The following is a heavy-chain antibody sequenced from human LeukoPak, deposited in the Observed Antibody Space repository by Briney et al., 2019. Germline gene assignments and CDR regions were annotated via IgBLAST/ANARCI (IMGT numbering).Heavy chain of an antibody. V-gene: IGHV3-7*01. D-gene: IGHD3-3*01. CDR1: GFTFSSYW. CDR3: ARVHSYYDFWSGDYYYYYYMDV. J-gene: IGHJ6*03. CDR2: IKQDGSEK. Sequence: GGSLRLSCAASGFTFSSYWMSWVRQAPGKGLEWVANIKQDGSEKYYVDSVKGRFTISRDNAKNSLYLQMNSLRAEDTAVYYCARVHSYYDFWSGDYYYYYYMDVWGKGTTVTVSS.